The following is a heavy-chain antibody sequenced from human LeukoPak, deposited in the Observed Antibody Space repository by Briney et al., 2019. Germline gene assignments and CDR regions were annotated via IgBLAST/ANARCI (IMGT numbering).Heavy chain of an antibody. J-gene: IGHJ5*02. CDR3: ARSHYYDSSGSHNNWFDP. CDR1: GGSFSGYY. D-gene: IGHD3-22*01. CDR2: INHSGST. V-gene: IGHV4-34*01. Sequence: SETLSLTCAVYGGSFSGYYWTYIRQPPGKGLEWIGEINHSGSTNYSPSLKSRVTISVDTSRNQFSLKLSSVTAADTAVYYCARSHYYDSSGSHNNWFDPWGQGTLVTVSS.